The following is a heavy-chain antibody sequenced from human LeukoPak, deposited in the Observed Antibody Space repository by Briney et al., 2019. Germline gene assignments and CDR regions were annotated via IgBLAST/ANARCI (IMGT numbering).Heavy chain of an antibody. Sequence: ASVKVSCKASGYTFTSNGISWVRQAPGQGLEWMGWISAYNGNTNYAQKLQGRVTMTTDTSTSTAYMELRSLRSDDTAVYYCARPILYYYDSSGYYDYWGQGTLVTVSS. J-gene: IGHJ4*02. V-gene: IGHV1-18*01. CDR1: GYTFTSNG. CDR3: ARPILYYYDSSGYYDY. CDR2: ISAYNGNT. D-gene: IGHD3-22*01.